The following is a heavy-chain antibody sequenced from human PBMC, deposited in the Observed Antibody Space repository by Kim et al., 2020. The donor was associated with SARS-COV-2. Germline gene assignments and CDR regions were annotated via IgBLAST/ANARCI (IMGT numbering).Heavy chain of an antibody. Sequence: GGSLRHSCGASGLTFSRYAMGWVRQIPGKGLEWVSSLSTSGHTRYYADSVKGRFTISRDNSRNTVYLQMSSLRVEDTAIYYCAKEGSDYFWNGYYNAYYYYMDVWGKGTPVTVSS. D-gene: IGHD3-3*01. CDR3: AKEGSDYFWNGYYNAYYYYMDV. CDR1: GLTFSRYA. CDR2: LSTSGHTR. V-gene: IGHV3-23*01. J-gene: IGHJ6*03.